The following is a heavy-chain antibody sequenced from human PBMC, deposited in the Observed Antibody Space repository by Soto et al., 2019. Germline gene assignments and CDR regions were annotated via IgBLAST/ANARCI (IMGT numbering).Heavy chain of an antibody. D-gene: IGHD3-9*01. CDR1: GYTFTSYG. Sequence: QVQLVQSGAEVKKPGASVKVSCKASGYTFTSYGISWVRQAPGQGLEWVGWISAYNGNTNYAQKLQGRVTMTTDTSTSTAYMELRSLRSDDTAVYYCARDTDDILTGYLNDYWGQGTLVTVSS. CDR3: ARDTDDILTGYLNDY. V-gene: IGHV1-18*01. J-gene: IGHJ4*02. CDR2: ISAYNGNT.